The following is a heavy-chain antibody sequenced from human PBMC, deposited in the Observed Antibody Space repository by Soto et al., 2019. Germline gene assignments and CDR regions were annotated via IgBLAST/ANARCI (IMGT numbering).Heavy chain of an antibody. J-gene: IGHJ4*02. CDR1: GYSFAGYW. CDR3: ARQIYDSDTGPNFQYYFDS. CDR2: IDPSDSQT. V-gene: IGHV5-10-1*01. D-gene: IGHD3-22*01. Sequence: GESLKISCKGSGYSFAGYWITWVRQKPGKGLEWMGRIDPSDSQTYYSPSFRGHVTISVTKSITTVFLQWSSLRASDTAMYYCARQIYDSDTGPNFQYYFDSWGQGTPVPVSS.